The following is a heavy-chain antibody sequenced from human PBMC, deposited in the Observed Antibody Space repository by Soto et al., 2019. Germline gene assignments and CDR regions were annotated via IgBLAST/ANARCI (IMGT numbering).Heavy chain of an antibody. CDR2: INPSGGST. CDR3: AKTRYSSGCLDY. V-gene: IGHV1-46*01. CDR1: GYTFTSYA. D-gene: IGHD6-19*01. Sequence: ASVKVSCKASGYTFTSYAMHWVRQAPGQGLEWMGIINPSGGSTSYAQKFQGRVTMTRDTSTSTVYMELSSLRSEDTAVYYCAKTRYSSGCLDYWGQGTLVTVSS. J-gene: IGHJ4*02.